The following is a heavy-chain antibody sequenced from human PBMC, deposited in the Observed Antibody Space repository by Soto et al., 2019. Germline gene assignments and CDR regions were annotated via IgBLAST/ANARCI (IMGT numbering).Heavy chain of an antibody. CDR1: GGSISSGGYY. CDR3: ARGCSSTSCYVLDY. D-gene: IGHD2-2*01. Sequence: QVQLQESGPGLVKPSQTLSLTCTVSGGSISSGGYYWSWIRQHPGKGLEWIGYIYYSGSTYYNPSLKSRVTISVATSKNQFSLKLSFVTAADTVVYYCARGCSSTSCYVLDYWGQGTLVTVSS. V-gene: IGHV4-31*03. CDR2: IYYSGST. J-gene: IGHJ4*02.